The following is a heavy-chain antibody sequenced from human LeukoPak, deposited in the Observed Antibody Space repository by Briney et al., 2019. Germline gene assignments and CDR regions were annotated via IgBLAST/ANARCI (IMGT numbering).Heavy chain of an antibody. Sequence: PSETLSLTCTVSGGSISSYYCSWIRQPPGKGLEWIGYIYYSGSTNYNPSLKSRVTISVDTSKNQFSLKLNSVSAADTAVYYCARLTVPLRFDPWGQGTLVTVSS. CDR3: ARLTVPLRFDP. J-gene: IGHJ5*02. D-gene: IGHD2-2*01. V-gene: IGHV4-59*01. CDR1: GGSISSYY. CDR2: IYYSGST.